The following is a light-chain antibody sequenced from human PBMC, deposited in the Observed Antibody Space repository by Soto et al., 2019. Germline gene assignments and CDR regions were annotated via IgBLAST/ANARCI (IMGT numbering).Light chain of an antibody. CDR3: QHYGDSPMNI. J-gene: IGKJ2*01. CDR1: QSVSNTY. V-gene: IGKV3-20*01. Sequence: EVVLTQSPGTLSLSPGQRATLSCRASQSVSNTYLAWYQQKPGQAPRLLIFGSSSRAAGIPDRFSGSGSGTDFTLTISRLEPEDFAVYYCQHYGDSPMNIFGHGTKLEIK. CDR2: GSS.